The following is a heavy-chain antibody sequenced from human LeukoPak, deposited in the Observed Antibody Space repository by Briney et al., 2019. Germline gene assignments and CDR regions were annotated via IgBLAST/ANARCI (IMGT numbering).Heavy chain of an antibody. D-gene: IGHD2-15*01. J-gene: IGHJ4*02. CDR3: AKGSRGSGGGGCYPLGY. V-gene: IGHV3-30*02. CDR2: IRYDGFNN. CDR1: GFTFSNYG. Sequence: PGGSLRLSCAASGFTFSNYGMSWARQAPGKGLEWVAFIRYDGFNNYYADSVKGRFTISRGNSKNTLYLQMNSLRVEDTAVYYCAKGSRGSGGGGCYPLGYWGQGTLVTVSS.